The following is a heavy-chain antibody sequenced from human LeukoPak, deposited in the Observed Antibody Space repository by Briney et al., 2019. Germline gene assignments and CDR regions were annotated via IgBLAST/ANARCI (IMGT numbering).Heavy chain of an antibody. V-gene: IGHV4-34*01. J-gene: IGHJ6*02. CDR2: INHSGST. CDR3: ARGPKWLLGLYYYYGMDV. D-gene: IGHD5-12*01. CDR1: GGSFSGYY. Sequence: SETLSLTCAVYGGSFSGYYWSWIRQPPGKGLEWIGEINHSGSTNYNPSLKSRVTISVDTSKNQFSLKLSSVIAADTAVYYCARGPKWLLGLYYYYGMDVWGQGTTVTVSS.